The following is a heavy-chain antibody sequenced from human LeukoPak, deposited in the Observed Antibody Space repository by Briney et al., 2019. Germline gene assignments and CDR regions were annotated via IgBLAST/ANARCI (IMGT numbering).Heavy chain of an antibody. J-gene: IGHJ4*02. CDR3: ARLGVITAAGTYDY. V-gene: IGHV3-11*01. D-gene: IGHD6-13*01. Sequence: PGGSLRLSFAASGLTFSAYFMTWIRQAPGNGLEWIAHMRGSGETVSYADSVRGRFTISRDNVKNSLYLQMNSLRAEDTAVYYCARLGVITAAGTYDYWGQGTLVTVSS. CDR2: MRGSGETV. CDR1: GLTFSAYF.